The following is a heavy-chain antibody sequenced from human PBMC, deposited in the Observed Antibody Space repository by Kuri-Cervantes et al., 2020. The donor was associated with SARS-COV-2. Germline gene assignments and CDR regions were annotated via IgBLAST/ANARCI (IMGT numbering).Heavy chain of an antibody. Sequence: ASVKVSCKASGYTFTSYGISWVRQAPGKGLEWMGWISAYNGNTNYAQKLQGRVTMTTDTSTRTAYMELRSLRSDDTAVYYFARVYCSGGSCYSLDYWGQGTLVTVSS. V-gene: IGHV1-18*01. CDR1: GYTFTSYG. CDR3: ARVYCSGGSCYSLDY. J-gene: IGHJ4*02. CDR2: ISAYNGNT. D-gene: IGHD2-15*01.